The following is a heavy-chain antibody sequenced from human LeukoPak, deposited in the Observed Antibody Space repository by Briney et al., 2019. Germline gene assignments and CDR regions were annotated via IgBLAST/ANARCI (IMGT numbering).Heavy chain of an antibody. CDR3: AREQEDCTNGVCYRGHAFDI. J-gene: IGHJ3*02. V-gene: IGHV4-59*01. D-gene: IGHD2-8*01. CDR1: GGSISSYY. CDR2: IYYSGST. Sequence: SETLSLTCTVSGGSISSYYWSWILQAPGKGLEWIVYIYYSGSTNYNPSLKSRVTISVGTSKNQFSLKLSSVTAADTAVYYCAREQEDCTNGVCYRGHAFDIWGQGTMVTVSS.